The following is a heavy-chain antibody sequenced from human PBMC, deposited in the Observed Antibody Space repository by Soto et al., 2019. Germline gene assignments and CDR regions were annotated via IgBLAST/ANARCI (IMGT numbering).Heavy chain of an antibody. V-gene: IGHV1-69*13. J-gene: IGHJ6*02. CDR1: GGTFSSYA. CDR2: IIPIFGTA. D-gene: IGHD6-13*01. CDR3: ARAIAAAGNYYGMDV. Sequence: GASVKVSCKASGGTFSSYAISWVRQALGQGLEWMGGIIPIFGTANYAQKFQGRVTITADESTSTAYMELSSLRSEDTAVYYCARAIAAAGNYYGMDVWGQGTTVTVSS.